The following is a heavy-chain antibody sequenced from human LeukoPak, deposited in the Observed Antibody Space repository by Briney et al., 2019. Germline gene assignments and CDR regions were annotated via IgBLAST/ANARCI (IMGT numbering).Heavy chain of an antibody. CDR3: ARTKLGYCSSTSCSQYFQH. D-gene: IGHD2-2*01. CDR1: GGSFSGYY. Sequence: SETLSLTCAVYGGSFSGYYWSWIRQPPGKGLKWIGEINHSGSTNYNPSLKSRVTISVDTSKNQFSLKLSSVTAADTAVYYCARTKLGYCSSTSCSQYFQHWGQGTLVTVSS. CDR2: INHSGST. V-gene: IGHV4-34*01. J-gene: IGHJ1*01.